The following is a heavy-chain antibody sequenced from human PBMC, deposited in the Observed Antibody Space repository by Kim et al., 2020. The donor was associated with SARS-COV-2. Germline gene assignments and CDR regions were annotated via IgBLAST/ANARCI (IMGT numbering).Heavy chain of an antibody. CDR3: ARAPRNTMVRGVIIMTYFQH. V-gene: IGHV1-18*04. Sequence: ASVKVSCKASGYTFTSYGISWVRQAPGQGLEWMGWISAYNGNTNYAQKLQGRVTMTTDTSTSTAYMELRSLRSDDTAVYYCARAPRNTMVRGVIIMTYFQHWGQGTLVTVSS. D-gene: IGHD3-10*01. CDR1: GYTFTSYG. J-gene: IGHJ1*01. CDR2: ISAYNGNT.